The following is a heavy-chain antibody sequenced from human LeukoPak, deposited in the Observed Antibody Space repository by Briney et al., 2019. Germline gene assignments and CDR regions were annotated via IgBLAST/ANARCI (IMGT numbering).Heavy chain of an antibody. CDR3: ARGGAYYDFWSGYYTDWFDP. Sequence: SETLSLTCAVYGGSFSGYYWSWIRQPPGKGLEWIGEINHSGSTNYNPSLKNRVTISVDTSKNQFSLKLSSVTAADTAVYYCARGGAYYDFWSGYYTDWFDPWGQGTLVTVSS. J-gene: IGHJ5*02. CDR1: GGSFSGYY. D-gene: IGHD3-3*01. CDR2: INHSGST. V-gene: IGHV4-34*01.